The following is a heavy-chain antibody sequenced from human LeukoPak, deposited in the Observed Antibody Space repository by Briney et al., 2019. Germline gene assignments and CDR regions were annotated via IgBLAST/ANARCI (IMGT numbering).Heavy chain of an antibody. Sequence: GGSLRLSCAASGFTVSSNYLSWVRQAPGKGLEWVSTIYSGGSTYYADSVTGRFTISRDNSKNTLYLQMNSLRAKDTAVYYCARDGAVLTGYYDYWGQGTLVTVSS. V-gene: IGHV3-66*01. CDR3: ARDGAVLTGYYDY. J-gene: IGHJ4*02. CDR1: GFTVSSNY. CDR2: IYSGGST. D-gene: IGHD3-9*01.